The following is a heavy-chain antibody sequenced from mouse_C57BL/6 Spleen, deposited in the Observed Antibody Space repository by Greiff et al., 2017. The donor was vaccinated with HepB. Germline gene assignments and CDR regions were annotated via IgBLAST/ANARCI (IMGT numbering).Heavy chain of an antibody. J-gene: IGHJ4*01. Sequence: QVQLQPGAELVKPGASVKLSCKASGYTFTSYWMQWVKQRPGQGLEWIGEIDPSDSYTNYNQKFKGKATLTVDTSSSTAYMQLSSLTSEDSAVYYCARGNAMDYWGQGTSVTVSS. CDR3: ARGNAMDY. CDR1: GYTFTSYW. V-gene: IGHV1-50*01. CDR2: IDPSDSYT.